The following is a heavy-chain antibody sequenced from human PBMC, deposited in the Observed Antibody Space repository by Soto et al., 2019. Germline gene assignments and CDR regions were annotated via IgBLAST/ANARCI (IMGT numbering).Heavy chain of an antibody. Sequence: GGSLRPSCAASGFTFSSYGMHWVRQAPGKGLEWVAVISYDGSNQYYVDSVKGRFTISRDNSKNTLYLQMNSLRVEDMAVYYCAKDLDSSGWHYFDYWGQGTLVTVSS. V-gene: IGHV3-30*18. CDR2: ISYDGSNQ. CDR3: AKDLDSSGWHYFDY. CDR1: GFTFSSYG. D-gene: IGHD6-19*01. J-gene: IGHJ4*01.